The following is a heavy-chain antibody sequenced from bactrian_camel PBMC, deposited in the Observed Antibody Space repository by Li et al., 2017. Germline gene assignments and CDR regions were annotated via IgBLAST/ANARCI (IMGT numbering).Heavy chain of an antibody. CDR3: VATFCADMPLWIKYGARDFGY. CDR2: IDSDVGST. D-gene: IGHD3*01. V-gene: IGHV3S31*01. Sequence: DVQLVESGGGSVQVGGSLRLSCVASGDTISRYCMGWFRQIPDKEREGVAGIDSDVGSTHYADSVKGRFTISHDNAENTLYLQMNSLEVEDTAMYYCVATFCADMPLWIKYGARDFGYWGQGTQVTVS. J-gene: IGHJ6*01. CDR1: GDTISRYC.